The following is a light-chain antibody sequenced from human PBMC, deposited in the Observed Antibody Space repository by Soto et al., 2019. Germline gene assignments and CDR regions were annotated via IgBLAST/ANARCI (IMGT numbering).Light chain of an antibody. CDR1: QSVSSN. CDR2: GAS. Sequence: EIVMRHSPCALSVSPWEGATRSCRASQSVSSNLAWYQQKPGQAPRLLIYGASTRATGIPARFSGSGSGTEFTLTISSLQSEDFAVYYCQQYNNWPQTFGQGTKVDIK. V-gene: IGKV3-15*01. J-gene: IGKJ1*01. CDR3: QQYNNWPQT.